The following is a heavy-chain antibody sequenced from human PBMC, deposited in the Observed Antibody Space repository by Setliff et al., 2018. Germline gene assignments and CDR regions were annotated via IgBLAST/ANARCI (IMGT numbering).Heavy chain of an antibody. CDR1: GASVSSNDYF. Sequence: PSESLSLTCSVSGASVSSNDYFWAWIRQPPRERLHWIGTLYPSGFTYYNPSLRDRVTISADSSKDELSLSLQSATAADSAVYYCARLKVGNNWPDYWGQGTLVTVSS. D-gene: IGHD1-1*01. CDR2: LYPSGFT. CDR3: ARLKVGNNWPDY. J-gene: IGHJ4*02. V-gene: IGHV4-39*01.